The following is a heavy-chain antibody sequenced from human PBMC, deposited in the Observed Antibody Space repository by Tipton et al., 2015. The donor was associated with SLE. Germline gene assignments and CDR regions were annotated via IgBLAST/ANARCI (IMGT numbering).Heavy chain of an antibody. CDR1: GGSISSNNEC. CDR2: IYYSGTT. CDR3: ARLATLTIREGS. V-gene: IGHV4-39*07. J-gene: IGHJ5*02. D-gene: IGHD4-11*01. Sequence: LRLSCTVSGGSISSNNECWGWVRQPPGKGLEGIGNIYYSGTTYYNPSLTSRVTISVDTSKNQFSLKLKSVTAADTAIYYCARLATLTIREGSWGQGTVVTVSS.